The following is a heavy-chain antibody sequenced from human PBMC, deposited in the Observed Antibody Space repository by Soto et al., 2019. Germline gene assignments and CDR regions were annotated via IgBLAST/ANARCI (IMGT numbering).Heavy chain of an antibody. CDR2: IIPILGIA. J-gene: IGHJ3*02. CDR3: ARWLQSASAFDI. D-gene: IGHD5-12*01. CDR1: GGTFSSYT. V-gene: IGHV1-69*02. Sequence: QVQLVQSGAEVKKPGSSVKVSCKASGGTFSSYTISWVRQAPGQGLEWMGRIIPILGIANYEQKFQGRVTITADKSTSTAYMELSSLRSEDTAVYYCARWLQSASAFDIWGQGTMVTVSS.